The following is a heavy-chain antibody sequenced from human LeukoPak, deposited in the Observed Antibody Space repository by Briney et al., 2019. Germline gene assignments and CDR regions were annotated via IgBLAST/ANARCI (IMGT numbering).Heavy chain of an antibody. D-gene: IGHD3-22*01. CDR1: GFTFSSYA. Sequence: GGSLRLSCAASGFTFSSYAMSWVRQAPGKGLEWVSAISGSGGNTYYADSVKGRFTISRDNSKNTLYLQMDSLRAEDTAVYYCAKGMIVVPRQAFDIWGQGTMVTVSS. J-gene: IGHJ3*02. CDR3: AKGMIVVPRQAFDI. V-gene: IGHV3-23*01. CDR2: ISGSGGNT.